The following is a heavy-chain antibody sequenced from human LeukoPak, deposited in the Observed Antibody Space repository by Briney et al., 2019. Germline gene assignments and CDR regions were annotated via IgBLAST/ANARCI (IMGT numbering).Heavy chain of an antibody. Sequence: GGSLRLSCAASGFTFSDYYMSWIRQAPGKGLEWVSYISSTGSTIYYVDSVKGRFTISRDNAKNSLYLQMNSLRVEDTAVYYCARVAAGSSGGDFDYWGQGTLVTVSS. D-gene: IGHD2-15*01. CDR1: GFTFSDYY. CDR3: ARVAAGSSGGDFDY. V-gene: IGHV3-11*04. J-gene: IGHJ4*02. CDR2: ISSTGSTI.